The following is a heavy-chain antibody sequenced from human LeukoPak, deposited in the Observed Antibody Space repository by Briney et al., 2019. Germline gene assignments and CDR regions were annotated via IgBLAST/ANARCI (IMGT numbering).Heavy chain of an antibody. CDR2: INPSGGST. D-gene: IGHD1-1*01. CDR3: ASPRREIATIDAFDI. V-gene: IGHV1-46*01. CDR1: GYTFTSYY. J-gene: IGHJ3*02. Sequence: ASVKVSCKASGYTFTSYYMHWVRQAPGQGLEGMGIINPSGGSTSYAQKFQGRVTMTRDTSTSTVYMELSSLRSEDTAVYYCASPRREIATIDAFDIWGQGTMVTVSS.